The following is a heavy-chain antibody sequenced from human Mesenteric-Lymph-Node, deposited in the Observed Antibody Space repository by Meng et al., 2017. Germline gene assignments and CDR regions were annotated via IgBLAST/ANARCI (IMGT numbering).Heavy chain of an antibody. CDR2: VSVGGDIT. Sequence: GGSLRLSCAASGFTFNNYAMTWVRQTPGKGLEWVSSVSVGGDITKYTDSVKGRFTISRDNSKNTLYLQMNNLRAEDTALYYCARATTSGYYDILTGYYLPYYFDYWGQGTLVTVSS. D-gene: IGHD3-9*01. J-gene: IGHJ4*02. V-gene: IGHV3-23*01. CDR3: ARATTSGYYDILTGYYLPYYFDY. CDR1: GFTFNNYA.